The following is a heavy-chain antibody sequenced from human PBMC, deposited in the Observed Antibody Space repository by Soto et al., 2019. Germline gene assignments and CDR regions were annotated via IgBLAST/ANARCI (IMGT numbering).Heavy chain of an antibody. V-gene: IGHV3-30-3*01. CDR3: ARDDDCGSDCDLGY. CDR2: ISSDGSNK. D-gene: IGHD1-26*01. Sequence: QVQLVESGGGVVQPGRSLRLSCAVSGFTFSSHAMHWVGKAPGKGLEWETLISSDGSNKYYADSVKGRFTTSRDNSKNTMYLQMNSLIVEDTAVYYCARDDDCGSDCDLGYWGQGALVTVSS. CDR1: GFTFSSHA. J-gene: IGHJ4*02.